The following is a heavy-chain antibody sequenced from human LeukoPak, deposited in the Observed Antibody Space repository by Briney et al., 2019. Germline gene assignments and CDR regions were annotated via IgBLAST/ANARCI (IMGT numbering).Heavy chain of an antibody. D-gene: IGHD2-2*01. J-gene: IGHJ5*02. V-gene: IGHV1-69*13. CDR1: GGTFSSYA. CDR2: IIPIFGTA. CDR3: ARDVLSCSSTSCWTFDP. Sequence: ASVKVSCKASGGTFSSYAINWVRQAPGQGLEWMGGIIPIFGTANYAQKFQGRVTITADESTSTAYMELSSLRSEDTAVYYCARDVLSCSSTSCWTFDPWGQGTLVTVSS.